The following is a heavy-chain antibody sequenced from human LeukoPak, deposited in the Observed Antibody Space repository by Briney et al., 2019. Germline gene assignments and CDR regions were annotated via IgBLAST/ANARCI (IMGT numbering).Heavy chain of an antibody. D-gene: IGHD2-15*01. J-gene: IGHJ4*02. CDR3: ARDRGSGGSCYFDY. CDR1: GGSFGGYY. V-gene: IGHV4-38-2*02. Sequence: SETLSLTGAVYGGSFGGYYWGWIRQPPGKGLEWIGSIYHSGSTYYNSSLKSRVTISVDTSKNQFSLKLTSVTAADTAVYYCARDRGSGGSCYFDYWGQGTLVTVSS. CDR2: IYHSGST.